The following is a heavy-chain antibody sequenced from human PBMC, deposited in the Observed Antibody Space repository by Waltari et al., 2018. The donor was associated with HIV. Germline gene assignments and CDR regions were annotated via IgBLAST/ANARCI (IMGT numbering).Heavy chain of an antibody. V-gene: IGHV1-8*01. CDR3: ARGAVAGPWYYYYGMDV. J-gene: IGHJ6*02. Sequence: QVQLVQSGAEVKKPGASVKVSCKASGYTFTSYDINWVRQATGQGLEWMGWMNPNSGNTGYAQKFQGRVTMTRNTSISTAYMELSSLRSEDTAVYYCARGAVAGPWYYYYGMDVWGQGTTVTVSS. CDR2: MNPNSGNT. D-gene: IGHD6-19*01. CDR1: GYTFTSYD.